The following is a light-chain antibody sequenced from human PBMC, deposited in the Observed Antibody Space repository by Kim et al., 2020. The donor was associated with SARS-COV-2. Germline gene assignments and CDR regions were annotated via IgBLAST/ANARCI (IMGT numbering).Light chain of an antibody. Sequence: QASISCRSSQSIVYSDGNTYLSWFQQSLGQAPRRLNDKVSNRESGVTDRLSGSGSGTDFTLKMTRVENKDVGIYYRKQGTRSPPNTFGQGTKLEI. CDR3: KQGTRSPPNT. J-gene: IGKJ2*01. CDR2: KVS. CDR1: QSIVYSDGNTY. V-gene: IGKV2-30*01.